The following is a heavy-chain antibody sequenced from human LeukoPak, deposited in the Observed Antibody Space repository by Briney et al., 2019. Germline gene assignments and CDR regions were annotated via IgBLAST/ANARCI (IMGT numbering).Heavy chain of an antibody. CDR1: GFTFSSYA. D-gene: IGHD3-10*01. CDR3: AKDKGRGFGTHAFDI. J-gene: IGHJ3*02. Sequence: PGGSLRLSCAASGFTFSSYAMSWVRQAPEKGLEWVSAISGSGGSTYYADSVKGRFTISRDNSKNTLYLQMNSLRAEDTAVYYCAKDKGRGFGTHAFDIWGQGTMVTVSS. V-gene: IGHV3-23*01. CDR2: ISGSGGST.